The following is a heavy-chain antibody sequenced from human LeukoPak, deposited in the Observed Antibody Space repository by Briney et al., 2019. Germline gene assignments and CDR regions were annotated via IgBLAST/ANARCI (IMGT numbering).Heavy chain of an antibody. CDR3: ARAGTIGRWFDP. V-gene: IGHV1-2*02. J-gene: IGHJ5*02. Sequence: ASVKVSCKASGYTFTSYYMHWVRQAPGQGLEWMGWINPNSGGTNYAQKFQGRVTMTRDTSISTAYMELSRLRSDDTAVYYCARAGTIGRWFDPWGQGTLVTVSS. CDR2: INPNSGGT. D-gene: IGHD1-7*01. CDR1: GYTFTSYY.